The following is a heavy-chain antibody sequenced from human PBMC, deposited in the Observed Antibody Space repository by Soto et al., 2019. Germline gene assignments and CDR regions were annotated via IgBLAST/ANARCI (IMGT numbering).Heavy chain of an antibody. CDR1: GGTFSSYA. Sequence: GASGKVSCKASGGTFSSYAISWVRQAPGQGLEWMGGIIPIFGTANYAQKFQGRVTITADESTSTAYMELSSLRSEDTAVYYCARYPRGEQAYYYYGMDVWGQGTTVTVSS. J-gene: IGHJ6*02. D-gene: IGHD3-10*01. V-gene: IGHV1-69*13. CDR2: IIPIFGTA. CDR3: ARYPRGEQAYYYYGMDV.